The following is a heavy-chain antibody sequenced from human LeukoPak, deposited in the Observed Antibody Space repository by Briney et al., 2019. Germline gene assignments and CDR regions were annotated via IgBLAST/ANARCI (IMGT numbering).Heavy chain of an antibody. CDR3: ARHRSGGSQDDAFDI. V-gene: IGHV3-7*01. CDR2: IKQDGSEK. J-gene: IGHJ3*02. CDR1: EFTFSTYW. D-gene: IGHD2-15*01. Sequence: GGSLRLSCAASEFTFSTYWMTWVRQAPGKGLEWVADIKQDGSEKYYVDSVKGRFTISRQNAKKSLFLQMNSLRTEDTAVYYCARHRSGGSQDDAFDIWGQGTLVTVSS.